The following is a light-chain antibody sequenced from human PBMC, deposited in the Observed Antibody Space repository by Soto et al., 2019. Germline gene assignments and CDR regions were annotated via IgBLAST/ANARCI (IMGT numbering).Light chain of an antibody. Sequence: EILMTQSPATLSVSPGERATLSCRASQDIGTNLAWYQQKSGQAPRLLMSGASTRATGISARFSGTGSGTEFTLTISSLQSEDSAVYYCQQYNIWPPWTFGQGTKVDIK. CDR2: GAS. J-gene: IGKJ1*01. V-gene: IGKV3-15*01. CDR1: QDIGTN. CDR3: QQYNIWPPWT.